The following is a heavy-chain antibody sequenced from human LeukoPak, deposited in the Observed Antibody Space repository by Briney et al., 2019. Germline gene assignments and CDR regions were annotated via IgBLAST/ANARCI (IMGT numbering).Heavy chain of an antibody. J-gene: IGHJ1*01. V-gene: IGHV4-59*12. D-gene: IGHD3-22*01. CDR3: ARGDSSGYYFPEYFQH. Sequence: SETLSLTCTVSGGSISSYYWSWIRQPPGKGLEWIGYIYYSGSTNYKPSLKSRVTISVDTSKNQFSLKLSSVTAADTAVYYCARGDSSGYYFPEYFQHWGQGTLVTVSS. CDR2: IYYSGST. CDR1: GGSISSYY.